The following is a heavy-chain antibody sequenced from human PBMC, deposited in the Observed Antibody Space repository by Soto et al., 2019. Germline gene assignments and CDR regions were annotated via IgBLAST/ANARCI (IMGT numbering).Heavy chain of an antibody. J-gene: IGHJ3*01. CDR3: ARGLKIRHDAFDL. V-gene: IGHV3-53*01. Sequence: LRLSCAPSGFTVSNNYTNWVRQAPGKGLEWVSIIYSDGSTYYADYVKGRFTISRDDSKNTLYLQMDSLRAEDTAVYFCARGLKIRHDAFDLWGPGTMVTVSS. D-gene: IGHD3-22*01. CDR1: GFTVSNNY. CDR2: IYSDGST.